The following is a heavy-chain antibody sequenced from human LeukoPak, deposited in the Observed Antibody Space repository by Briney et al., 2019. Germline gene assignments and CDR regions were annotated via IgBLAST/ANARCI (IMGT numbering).Heavy chain of an antibody. CDR1: GGSFIGYY. J-gene: IGHJ4*02. CDR2: INHSGST. D-gene: IGHD3-9*01. V-gene: IGHV4-34*01. Sequence: KTSETLSLTCAVYGGSFIGYYWSWIRQPPGKGLEWIGEINHSGSTNYNPSLKSRVTISVDTSKNQFSLKLSSVTAADTAVYYCARGDSDILTGYYRDRSTGPTNYWGQGTLVTVSS. CDR3: ARGDSDILTGYYRDRSTGPTNY.